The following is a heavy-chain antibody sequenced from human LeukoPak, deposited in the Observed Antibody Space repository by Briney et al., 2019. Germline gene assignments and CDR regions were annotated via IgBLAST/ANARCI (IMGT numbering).Heavy chain of an antibody. J-gene: IGHJ5*02. D-gene: IGHD3-9*01. V-gene: IGHV4-31*03. Sequence: SETLSLTCTVSGGSISSDNSYWSWIRHHPGKGLEWIGHIYYSGSTYYSPSLKSRVTISIDTSKNQFSLKLRSVTAADTAVYFCARQYYDILTAYYAAGGWFDPWGQGTLVTVSS. CDR2: IYYSGST. CDR3: ARQYYDILTAYYAAGGWFDP. CDR1: GGSISSDNSY.